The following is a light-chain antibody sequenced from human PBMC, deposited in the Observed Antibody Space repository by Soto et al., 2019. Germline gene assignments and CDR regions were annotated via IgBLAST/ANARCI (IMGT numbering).Light chain of an antibody. V-gene: IGLV1-44*01. CDR3: ATWDDSLIRVV. Sequence: QSVLTQPPSASGTPGQRVTISCSGSNSNIGGNTVHWYQQLPGTAPKLLIYDDDQRPSGVPDRFSGSKSGTSASLAISGLQSEDEADYYCATWDDSLIRVVFCGGTQLTVL. CDR1: NSNIGGNT. CDR2: DDD. J-gene: IGLJ2*01.